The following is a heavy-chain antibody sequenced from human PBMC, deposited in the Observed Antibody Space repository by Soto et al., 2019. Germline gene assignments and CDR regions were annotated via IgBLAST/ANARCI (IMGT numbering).Heavy chain of an antibody. CDR3: ARDMGITMVRGVTVSFDP. J-gene: IGHJ5*02. V-gene: IGHV4-4*07. Sequence: SETLSLTCTVSGGSISSYYWSWIRQPAGKGLEWIGRIYTSGSTNYNPSLKSRATMSVDTSKNQFSLKLSSVTAADTAVYYCARDMGITMVRGVTVSFDPWGQGTLVTVSS. CDR2: IYTSGST. CDR1: GGSISSYY. D-gene: IGHD3-10*01.